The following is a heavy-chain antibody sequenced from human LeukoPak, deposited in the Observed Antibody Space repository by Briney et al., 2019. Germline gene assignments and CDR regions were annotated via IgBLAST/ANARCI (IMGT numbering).Heavy chain of an antibody. D-gene: IGHD4-23*01. V-gene: IGHV3-21*01. CDR2: ISSSSSYI. CDR1: GFTFSSYS. J-gene: IGHJ4*02. CDR3: ARVVFAYGGNSKRGYFDY. Sequence: GGSLRLSCAASGFTFSSYSMSWVRQAPGEGLERVSSISSSSSYIYYADSVKGRFTISRDNAKSSLYLQMNSLRAEDTAVYYCARVVFAYGGNSKRGYFDYWGQGTLVTVSA.